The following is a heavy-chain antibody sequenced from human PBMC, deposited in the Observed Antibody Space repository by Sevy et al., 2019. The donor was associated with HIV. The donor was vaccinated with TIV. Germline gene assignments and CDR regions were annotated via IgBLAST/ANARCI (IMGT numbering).Heavy chain of an antibody. CDR1: GFTFSDHY. D-gene: IGHD2-15*01. V-gene: IGHV3-72*01. Sequence: GGSLRLSCAASGFTFSDHYVDWVRQAPGKGLEWVGRIRNRPNSYTTEYAASVKGRFTISRDDSRNSVYLQMNSLKTQDSAVYYCVRGPNCGVGGCQQINPYCLDVWGKGATVTVSS. CDR2: IRNRPNSYTT. CDR3: VRGPNCGVGGCQQINPYCLDV. J-gene: IGHJ6*03.